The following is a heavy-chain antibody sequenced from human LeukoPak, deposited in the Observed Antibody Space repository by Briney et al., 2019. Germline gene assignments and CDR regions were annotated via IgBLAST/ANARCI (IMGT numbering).Heavy chain of an antibody. CDR1: GFTFSSYS. Sequence: GGSLRLSCAASGFTFSSYSMNWVRQAPGKGLEWVSSISSSSSYIYYADSVKGRFTISRDNAKNSLYLQMNSLRAEDTAVYYCARPSYSYGQGYDYCGQGTLVTVSS. V-gene: IGHV3-21*01. D-gene: IGHD5-18*01. CDR2: ISSSSSYI. CDR3: ARPSYSYGQGYDY. J-gene: IGHJ4*02.